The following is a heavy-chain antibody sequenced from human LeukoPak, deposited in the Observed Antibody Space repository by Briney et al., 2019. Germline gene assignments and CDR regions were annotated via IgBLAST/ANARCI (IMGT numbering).Heavy chain of an antibody. CDR3: ARDLAGPYYYDSSGVDY. V-gene: IGHV1-2*06. Sequence: GASVTVSCKASGYTFTGYYMHWVRQAPGQGLEWMGRINPNSGGTNYAQKFQGRVTMTRDTSISTAYMELRRLRSDDTAVYYCARDLAGPYYYDSSGVDYWGQGTLVTVSS. D-gene: IGHD3-22*01. J-gene: IGHJ4*02. CDR2: INPNSGGT. CDR1: GYTFTGYY.